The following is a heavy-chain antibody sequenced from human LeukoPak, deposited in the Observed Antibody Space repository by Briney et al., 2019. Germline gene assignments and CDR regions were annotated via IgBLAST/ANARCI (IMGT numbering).Heavy chain of an antibody. D-gene: IGHD3-22*01. V-gene: IGHV4-39*01. CDR3: ARRDDSSGYHKIFDY. Sequence: PSETLSLTCTVSGASIGSSDYYWGWIRQPPGKGLEWIGNIYYGENTYYNPSLKSRVTISIDTSKNQFYLKLSSLTAADTAVYYCARRDDSSGYHKIFDYWGPGTLVTVSS. J-gene: IGHJ4*02. CDR2: IYYGENT. CDR1: GASIGSSDYY.